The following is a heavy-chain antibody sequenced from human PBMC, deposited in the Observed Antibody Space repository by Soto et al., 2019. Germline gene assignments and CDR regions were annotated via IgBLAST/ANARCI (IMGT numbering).Heavy chain of an antibody. CDR2: ISAYNGNT. CDR1: VYTFTSYG. CDR3: ARGSTPVRGRKGYCSSTSCYPPLRGPLGY. Sequence: ASVKVSCKASVYTFTSYGISWVRQVPGQGLEWMGWISAYNGNTNYAQKLQGRVTMTTDTSTSTAYMELRSLRSDDTAVYYCARGSTPVRGRKGYCSSTSCYPPLRGPLGYCGQGTLVTVSS. J-gene: IGHJ4*02. D-gene: IGHD2-2*01. V-gene: IGHV1-18*04.